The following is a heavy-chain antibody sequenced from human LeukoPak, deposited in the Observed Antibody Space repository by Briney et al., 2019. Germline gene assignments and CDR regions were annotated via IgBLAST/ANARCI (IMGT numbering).Heavy chain of an antibody. J-gene: IGHJ4*02. CDR1: GFTFSTYR. CDR3: ARDIHWAFDY. CDR2: ISSSTSRI. V-gene: IGHV3-48*02. D-gene: IGHD7-27*01. Sequence: PGGSLRLSCAASGFTFSTYRMNWVRQAPGKGLEWVSYISSSTSRIYYADSVKGRFTISRDSARRSLFLQMNSLRDEDTAVYYCARDIHWAFDYWGQGTLVTVSS.